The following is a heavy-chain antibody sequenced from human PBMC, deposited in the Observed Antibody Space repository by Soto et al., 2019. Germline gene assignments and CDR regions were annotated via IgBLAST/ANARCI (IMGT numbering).Heavy chain of an antibody. CDR2: ISFDGSDK. CDR1: GFTFSNYG. V-gene: IGHV3-30*18. CDR3: AKAYHRGGDFWSGYRLYYYYGMDV. J-gene: IGHJ6*02. Sequence: AGGALRLSCAASGFTFSNYGMHWVRQAPGKGLEWVAVISFDGSDKNYADSVKGRFTISRDNSKNTLYLQMNSLRAEDTAVYYCAKAYHRGGDFWSGYRLYYYYGMDVWGQGTTVPVSS. D-gene: IGHD3-3*01.